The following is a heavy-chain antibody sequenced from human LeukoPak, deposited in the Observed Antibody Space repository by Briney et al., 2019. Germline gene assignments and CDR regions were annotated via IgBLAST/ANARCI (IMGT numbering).Heavy chain of an antibody. J-gene: IGHJ4*02. CDR1: GFTFSSYA. D-gene: IGHD5-18*01. CDR3: AKARIRYFDC. CDR2: IRYDGSNK. V-gene: IGHV3-30*02. Sequence: GGSLRLSCAASGFTFSSYAMHWVRQAPGKGLEWVAFIRYDGSNKYYADSVKGRFTISRDNSKNTLYLQMNSLRAEDTAVYYCAKARIRYFDCWGQGTLVTVSS.